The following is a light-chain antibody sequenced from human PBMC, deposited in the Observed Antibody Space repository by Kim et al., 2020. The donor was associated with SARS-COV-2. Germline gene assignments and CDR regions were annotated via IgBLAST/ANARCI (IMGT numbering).Light chain of an antibody. J-gene: IGKJ5*01. V-gene: IGKV3D-15*01. CDR1: QSVNSN. Sequence: SPGERAPLSGRASQSVNSNLAWYQQKPGQAPRLLIFGASTRATDIPARFSGSGSGTEFTLTITSLQSEDFAVYYCQQYNNWPPITFGQGTRLEIK. CDR2: GAS. CDR3: QQYNNWPPIT.